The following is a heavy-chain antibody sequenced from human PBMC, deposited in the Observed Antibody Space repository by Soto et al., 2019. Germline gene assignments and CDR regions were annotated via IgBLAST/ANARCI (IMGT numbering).Heavy chain of an antibody. V-gene: IGHV4-59*01. CDR1: DDSISSYF. D-gene: IGHD6-6*01. CDR2: IYHSGTT. J-gene: IGHJ4*02. CDR3: ARHYSSSSPFDY. Sequence: PSETLSLTCTVSDDSISSYFWSWIRQPPGKGLEWIGYIYHSGTTNYNPSLKSRVSMSVDTSKRQVSLRLTSVTAADTATYYCARHYSSSSPFDYWGQGTQVTVSS.